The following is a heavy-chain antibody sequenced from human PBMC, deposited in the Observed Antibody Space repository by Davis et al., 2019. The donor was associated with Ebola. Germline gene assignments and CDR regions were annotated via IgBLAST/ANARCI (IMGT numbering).Heavy chain of an antibody. CDR1: GYTFTSYG. CDR2: ISAYNGNT. CDR3: ARDRRIVGARVYNWFDP. V-gene: IGHV1-18*04. Sequence: ASVKVSCKASGYTFTSYGISWVRQAPGQGLEWMGWISAYNGNTNYAQKLQGRVTMTTDTSTSTAYMELRSLRADDTAVYYCARDRRIVGARVYNWFDPWGQGTLVTVSS. J-gene: IGHJ5*02. D-gene: IGHD1-26*01.